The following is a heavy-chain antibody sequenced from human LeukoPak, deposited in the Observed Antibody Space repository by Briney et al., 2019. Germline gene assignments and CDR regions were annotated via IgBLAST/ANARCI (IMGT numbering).Heavy chain of an antibody. J-gene: IGHJ4*02. V-gene: IGHV3-48*03. Sequence: GGSLRLSCAASGFTFGGFEMNWVRQAPGKGLEWISYISTSATTIYYADSVKGRFTISRDNAKNSLYLQMNTLRAEDTAVYYCARDPGYGLGVDYGDYWGQGTLVTVSS. CDR2: ISTSATTI. CDR3: ARDPGYGLGVDYGDY. D-gene: IGHD3-10*01. CDR1: GFTFGGFE.